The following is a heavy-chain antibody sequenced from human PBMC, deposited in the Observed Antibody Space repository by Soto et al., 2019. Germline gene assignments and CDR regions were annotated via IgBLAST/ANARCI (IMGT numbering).Heavy chain of an antibody. V-gene: IGHV1-18*01. J-gene: IGHJ5*02. Sequence: QVQLVQSGAEVKKPGASVKVSCKASGYTFTSYGISWVRQAPGQGLGWMGGINAYNGNTNYAQKLQGRVTMTTATATSSAYMELRSLRSADTAVYYCARVLPPFDPWGQGTLVTVSS. CDR1: GYTFTSYG. CDR2: INAYNGNT. CDR3: ARVLPPFDP.